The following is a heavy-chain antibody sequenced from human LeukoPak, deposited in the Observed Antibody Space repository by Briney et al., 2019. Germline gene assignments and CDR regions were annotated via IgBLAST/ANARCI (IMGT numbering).Heavy chain of an antibody. CDR1: GFTFSSYA. D-gene: IGHD6-13*01. J-gene: IGHJ4*02. CDR2: ISGSGGST. Sequence: GASLRLSCAASGFTFSSYAMSWVRQAPGKGLEWVSAISGSGGSTYYADSVKGRFTISRDNSKNTLYLQMNSLRAEDTAVHYCAKEGLRIAAAGYFDYWGQGTLVTVSS. V-gene: IGHV3-23*01. CDR3: AKEGLRIAAAGYFDY.